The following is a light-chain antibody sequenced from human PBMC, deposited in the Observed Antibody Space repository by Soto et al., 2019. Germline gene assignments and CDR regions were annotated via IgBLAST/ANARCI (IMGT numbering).Light chain of an antibody. J-gene: IGLJ2*01. Sequence: QSVLTQPPSVSGAPGQRLTISCTGSSSNIGAGYDVHWYQQLPGTAPKLLIYGNSNRPSGVPDRFSGSKSDTSASLAITGLQTEDEADYYCQSSDSSLSGSVVFGGGTKLTVL. CDR3: QSSDSSLSGSVV. CDR1: SSNIGAGYD. V-gene: IGLV1-40*01. CDR2: GNS.